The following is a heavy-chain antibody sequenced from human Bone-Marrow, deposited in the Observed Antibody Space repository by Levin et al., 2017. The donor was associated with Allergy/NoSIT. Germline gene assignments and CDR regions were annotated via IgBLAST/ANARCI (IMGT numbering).Heavy chain of an antibody. D-gene: IGHD3-16*01. V-gene: IGHV1-46*01. CDR2: INPSGDST. CDR1: GYLFTTYF. CDR3: ARDDSGGVGNLYYYMDV. Sequence: PGESLKISCKASGYLFTTYFFHWVRQAPGQGLEWMGIINPSGDSTTYAQNFQGRLTMTRDSSTSTVYMDLSSLTSEDTAVYFCARDDSGGVGNLYYYMDVWGKGTTVTVSS. J-gene: IGHJ6*03.